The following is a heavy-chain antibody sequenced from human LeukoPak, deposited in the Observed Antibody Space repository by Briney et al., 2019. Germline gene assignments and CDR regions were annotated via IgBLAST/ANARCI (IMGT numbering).Heavy chain of an antibody. CDR2: INPNSGGT. CDR3: AREGPITMIRRWFDP. Sequence: GASVKVSCKASGYTFTGYYMHWVRQAPGQGLEWMGWINPNSGGTNYAQKFQGRVTMTGDTSISTAYMELSRLRSDDTAVYYCAREGPITMIRRWFDPWGQGTLVTVSS. V-gene: IGHV1-2*02. J-gene: IGHJ5*02. CDR1: GYTFTGYY. D-gene: IGHD3-22*01.